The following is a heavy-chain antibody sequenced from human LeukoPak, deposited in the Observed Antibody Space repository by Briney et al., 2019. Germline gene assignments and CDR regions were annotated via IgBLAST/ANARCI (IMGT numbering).Heavy chain of an antibody. CDR3: ARDQGSLSGTMVRGVMYAFDI. J-gene: IGHJ3*02. V-gene: IGHV4-39*07. CDR1: GASISSGSNY. D-gene: IGHD3-10*01. Sequence: SETLSLTCSVSGASISSGSNYWGWIRQPPGKTLEWIGSIYSSGSTYYNSSLQSRVIIIIDTPKNHFSLTLSSVTAADTAVYYCARDQGSLSGTMVRGVMYAFDIWGQGTMVTVSS. CDR2: IYSSGST.